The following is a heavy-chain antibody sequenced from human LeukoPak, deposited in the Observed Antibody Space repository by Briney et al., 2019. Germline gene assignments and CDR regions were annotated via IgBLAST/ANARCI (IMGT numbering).Heavy chain of an antibody. D-gene: IGHD3-22*01. Sequence: SVKVSCKASGGSFSSYAISWVRQAPGQGLEWMARIIPIFGTANYAQKFQGRVTITADKSTSTAYMEQSTLRAEDTAVYYCARGRDYYDSSGYYWSDYWGQGTLVTVSS. CDR1: GGSFSSYA. V-gene: IGHV1-69*06. CDR2: IIPIFGTA. J-gene: IGHJ4*02. CDR3: ARGRDYYDSSGYYWSDY.